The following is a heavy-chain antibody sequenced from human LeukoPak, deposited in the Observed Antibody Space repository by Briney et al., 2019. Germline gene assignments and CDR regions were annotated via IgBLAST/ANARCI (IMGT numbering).Heavy chain of an antibody. CDR2: ISGSGGST. Sequence: GGSLRLSCTTPKFNFHNYGLTWVRQAPGKELEWVSAISGSGGSTYYADSVKGRFTISRDNSKNTLYLQMNSLRAEDTAVYYCAKVRVGFWGQGTMVTVSS. CDR1: KFNFHNYG. D-gene: IGHD6-25*01. V-gene: IGHV3-23*01. CDR3: AKVRVGF. J-gene: IGHJ3*01.